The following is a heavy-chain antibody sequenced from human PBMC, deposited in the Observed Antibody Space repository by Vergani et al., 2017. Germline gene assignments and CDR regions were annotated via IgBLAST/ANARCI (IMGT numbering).Heavy chain of an antibody. CDR2: IVVGSGNT. CDR1: GFTFTSSA. J-gene: IGHJ4*02. D-gene: IGHD1-7*01. CDR3: AAGPYNWNYPFPFDY. V-gene: IGHV1-58*02. Sequence: QMQLVQSGPEVKKPGTSVKVSCKASGFTFTSSAMQWVRQARGQRLEWIGWIVVGSGNTNYAQKFQERVTITRDMSTSTAYMELSSLRSADTAVYYCAAGPYNWNYPFPFDYWGQGTLVTVSS.